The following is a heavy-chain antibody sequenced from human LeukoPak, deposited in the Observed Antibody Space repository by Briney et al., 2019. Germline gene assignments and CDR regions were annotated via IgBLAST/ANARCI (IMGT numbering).Heavy chain of an antibody. CDR2: ISSSGSTI. CDR1: GLTFSDYY. D-gene: IGHD3-3*01. V-gene: IGHV3-11*01. J-gene: IGHJ4*02. CDR3: ARDRRYDFWSAPDY. Sequence: GGSLRLSCAASGLTFSDYYMSWIRQAPGKGLEWVSYISSSGSTIYYADSVKGRFTISRDNAKNSLYLQMNSLRAEDTAVYYCARDRRYDFWSAPDYWGQGTLVTVSS.